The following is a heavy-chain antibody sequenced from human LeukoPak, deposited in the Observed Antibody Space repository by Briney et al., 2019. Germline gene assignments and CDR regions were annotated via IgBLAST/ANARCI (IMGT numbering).Heavy chain of an antibody. V-gene: IGHV3-48*03. D-gene: IGHD4-17*01. CDR1: GFTFSSYE. Sequence: GGSLRLSCAASGFTFSSYEMNWVRQAPGKGLEWVSYISSSGSTIYYADSVKGRFTISRDNAKNSLYLQMNSLRVEDTAVYYCARDRDDGDYRDNWGQGTLVTVSS. CDR2: ISSSGSTI. J-gene: IGHJ4*02. CDR3: ARDRDDGDYRDN.